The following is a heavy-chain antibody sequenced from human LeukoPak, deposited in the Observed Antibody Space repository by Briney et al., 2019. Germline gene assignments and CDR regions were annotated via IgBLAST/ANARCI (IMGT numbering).Heavy chain of an antibody. CDR2: IYYSGST. D-gene: IGHD2/OR15-2a*01. CDR3: ARGRREFVDY. Sequence: PSETLSLTCTVSGGSISSYYWSWIRQPPGKGLEWIGYIYYSGSTNYNPSLKSRVTISVDTSKNQFSLKLSSVTAADTAVYYCARGRREFVDYWGQGTLVTVSS. J-gene: IGHJ4*02. CDR1: GGSISSYY. V-gene: IGHV4-59*01.